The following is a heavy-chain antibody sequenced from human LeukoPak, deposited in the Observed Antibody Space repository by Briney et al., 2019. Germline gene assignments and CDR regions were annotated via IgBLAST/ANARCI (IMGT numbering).Heavy chain of an antibody. D-gene: IGHD4-23*01. CDR1: GGSISSYY. V-gene: IGHV4-4*07. Sequence: SETLSLTCTVSGGSISSYYWSWIRQPAGKGLEWIGRIYTSGSTNYNPSRKSRVTMSVDTSKNQFSLKLSSVTAADTAVYYCAAGMTTVVTNYWGQGTLVTVSS. J-gene: IGHJ4*02. CDR2: IYTSGST. CDR3: AAGMTTVVTNY.